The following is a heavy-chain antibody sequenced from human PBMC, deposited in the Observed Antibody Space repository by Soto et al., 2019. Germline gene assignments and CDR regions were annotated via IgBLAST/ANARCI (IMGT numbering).Heavy chain of an antibody. CDR3: ATGVAGIAAHVI. CDR1: GYTFTSFG. J-gene: IGHJ1*01. Sequence: QVQLVQSGPEVKEPGASVKVSCKASGYTFTSFGVNWVRQAPGQGLEWIGWVNAYNGNTKYSQSFQGRVTMTADTSTYAAYMEVESLRSDDTATYYCATGVAGIAAHVIWGQGTPVIVSS. V-gene: IGHV1-18*01. CDR2: VNAYNGNT. D-gene: IGHD6-6*01.